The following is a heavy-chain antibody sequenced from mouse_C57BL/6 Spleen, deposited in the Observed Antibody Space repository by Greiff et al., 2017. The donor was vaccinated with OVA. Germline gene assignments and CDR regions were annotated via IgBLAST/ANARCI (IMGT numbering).Heavy chain of an antibody. D-gene: IGHD1-3*01. Sequence: EVQLQQSGPGLVKPSQSLSLTCSVTGYSITSGYYWNWIRQFPGNKLEWMGYISYDGSNNYNPSLKNRISITRDTSKNQFFLKLNSVTTEDTATYYCARGVASWSNFFDYWGQGTTLTVSS. CDR1: GYSITSGYY. CDR2: ISYDGSN. J-gene: IGHJ2*01. CDR3: ARGVASWSNFFDY. V-gene: IGHV3-6*01.